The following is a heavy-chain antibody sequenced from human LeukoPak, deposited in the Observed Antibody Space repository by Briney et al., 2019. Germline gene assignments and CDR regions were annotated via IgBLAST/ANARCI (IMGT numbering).Heavy chain of an antibody. V-gene: IGHV3-74*01. D-gene: IGHD3-10*01. CDR2: INGDGSNT. CDR3: ARVELLWFGDNDFDY. Sequence: PGGSLRLSCAASGFTFSSYWMNWVRQAPGKGLVWVSRINGDGSNTKYADSVKGRFTISRDNAKNTLYLQMNSLRAEDTAVYYCARVELLWFGDNDFDYWGQGTLVTVSS. J-gene: IGHJ4*02. CDR1: GFTFSSYW.